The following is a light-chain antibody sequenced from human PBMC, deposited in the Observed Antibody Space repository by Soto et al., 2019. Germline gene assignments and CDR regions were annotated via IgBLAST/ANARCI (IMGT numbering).Light chain of an antibody. J-gene: IGKJ1*01. Sequence: EIVLTQSPATLSLSPGERATLSCRASQYITIYLAWYQQKPGQAPRLLIYDASNRATGIPARFSGSESGTEFTLTIGSLQPDDFATYFCQQYYNYSTFGQGTKVEVK. CDR2: DAS. V-gene: IGKV3-11*01. CDR3: QQYYNYST. CDR1: QYITIY.